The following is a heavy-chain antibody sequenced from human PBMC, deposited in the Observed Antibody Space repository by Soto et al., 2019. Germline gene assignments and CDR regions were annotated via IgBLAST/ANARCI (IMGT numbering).Heavy chain of an antibody. Sequence: SETLSLTCAVSGGSFSGYIWTWIRQTPGKGLQWIGQINHSGSSIYDPSLKNRVTISTMSNNKFSLELSSVTAADTAVYYCTRGLFSGSSYSGSWYYFDSWGQGTMVTVSS. J-gene: IGHJ4*02. CDR1: GGSFSGYI. CDR2: INHSGSS. CDR3: TRGLFSGSSYSGSWYYFDS. V-gene: IGHV4-34*01. D-gene: IGHD1-26*01.